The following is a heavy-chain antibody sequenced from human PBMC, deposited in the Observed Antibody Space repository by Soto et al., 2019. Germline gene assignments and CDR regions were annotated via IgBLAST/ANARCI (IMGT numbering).Heavy chain of an antibody. CDR3: ARDVEGIAVAGTVYYYYGMEV. D-gene: IGHD6-19*01. CDR1: GSSISSGGYY. J-gene: IGHJ6*02. CDR2: IYYSGST. Sequence: SETLSLTCTVSGSSISSGGYYWSWIRQHPGKGLEWIGYIYYSGSTYYNPSLKSRVTISVDTSKNQFSLKLSSVTAADTAVYYCARDVEGIAVAGTVYYYYGMEVWGQGTTVTVSS. V-gene: IGHV4-31*03.